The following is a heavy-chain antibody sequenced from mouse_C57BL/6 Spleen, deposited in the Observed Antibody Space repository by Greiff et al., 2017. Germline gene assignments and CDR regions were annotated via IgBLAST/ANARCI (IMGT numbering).Heavy chain of an antibody. D-gene: IGHD1-1*01. J-gene: IGHJ3*01. V-gene: IGHV1-53*01. CDR1: GYTFTSYW. CDR2: INPSNGGT. CDR3: ARGEGHYYGSSPAWFAY. Sequence: VQLQQPGTELVKPGASVKLSCKASGYTFTSYWMHWVKQRPGQGLEWIGNINPSNGGTNYNEKFKSKATLTVDKSSSTAYMKLSSLASKDSAVYYCARGEGHYYGSSPAWFAYWGQGTLVTVSA.